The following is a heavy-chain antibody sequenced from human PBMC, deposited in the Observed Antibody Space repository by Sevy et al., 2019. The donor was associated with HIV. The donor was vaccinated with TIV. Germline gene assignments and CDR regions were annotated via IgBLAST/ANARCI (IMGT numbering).Heavy chain of an antibody. CDR3: ASGAYYDSSIYSGGWFDP. D-gene: IGHD3-22*01. V-gene: IGHV4-59*01. CDR1: GGSISTYY. CDR2: IHYSRST. Sequence: GSLRLSCTVSGGSISTYYWTWIRQPPGRGLEWIGYIHYSRSTNYNPSLKSRVTISLDTSKNQFSLKLRSVTAADTAVYYCASGAYYDSSIYSGGWFDPWGQGTLVTVSS. J-gene: IGHJ5*02.